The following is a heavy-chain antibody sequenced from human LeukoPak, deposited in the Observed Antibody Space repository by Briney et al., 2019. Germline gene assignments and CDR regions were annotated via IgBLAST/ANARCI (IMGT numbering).Heavy chain of an antibody. D-gene: IGHD2/OR15-2a*01. J-gene: IGHJ4*02. V-gene: IGHV3-23*01. CDR1: GFTFSNYA. CDR3: ATSGLSRFGF. CDR2: FSGSGGST. Sequence: GGSLRLSCAASGFTFSNYAMSWVRQAPGKGLEWVSAFSGSGGSTYYADSVKGRFTISRDNSKNTLYLQMNSLRAGDTAVYYCATSGLSRFGFWGQGTLVTVSS.